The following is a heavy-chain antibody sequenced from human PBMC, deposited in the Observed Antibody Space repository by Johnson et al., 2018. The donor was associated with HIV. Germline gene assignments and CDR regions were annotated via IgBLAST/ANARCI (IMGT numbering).Heavy chain of an antibody. CDR1: GFTFDDYT. CDR3: ARASGVGANDAFDI. D-gene: IGHD1-26*01. V-gene: IGHV3-43*01. CDR2: ISWDGGST. Sequence: VQLVESGGGVVRPGGSLRLSCAASGFTFDDYTMHWVRQAPGKGLEWVSLISWDGGSTYYADSVKGRFTISRDNSKNTLYLQMNSLGTGDTAVYYCARASGVGANDAFDIWGQGTVVTVSS. J-gene: IGHJ3*02.